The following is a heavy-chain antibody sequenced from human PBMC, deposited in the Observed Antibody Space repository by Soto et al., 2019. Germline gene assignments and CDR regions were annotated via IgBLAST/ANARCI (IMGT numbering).Heavy chain of an antibody. CDR3: AKDSLYGSGSYAY. D-gene: IGHD3-10*01. CDR1: GFTFSSYG. V-gene: IGHV3-30*18. J-gene: IGHJ4*02. CDR2: ISYDGSNK. Sequence: QVQLVESGGGVVQPGRSLRLSCAASGFTFSSYGMHWVRQAPGKGLEWVAVISYDGSNKYYADSVKGRFTISRDNSKNTLYLQMNSLRAEDTAVYYCAKDSLYGSGSYAYWGQGTLVTVSS.